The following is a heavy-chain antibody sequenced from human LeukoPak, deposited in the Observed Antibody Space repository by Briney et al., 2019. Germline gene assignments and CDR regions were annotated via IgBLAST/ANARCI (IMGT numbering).Heavy chain of an antibody. CDR3: ARRFNYYDSSGYYEGFCFDY. D-gene: IGHD3-22*01. CDR2: ISAY. CDR1: GYTFTSYG. J-gene: IGHJ4*02. V-gene: IGHV1-18*01. Sequence: ASVEVSCKASGYTFTSYGISWVRQAPGQGLEWMGWISAYAQKFQGRVTMTTDTSTSTAYMELRSLRSDDTAVYYCARRFNYYDSSGYYEGFCFDYWGQGTLVTVSS.